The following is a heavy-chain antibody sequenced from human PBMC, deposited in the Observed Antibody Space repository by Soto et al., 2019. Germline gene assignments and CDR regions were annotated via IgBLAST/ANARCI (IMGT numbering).Heavy chain of an antibody. CDR1: GFTFSSYA. Sequence: GGSLRLSCAASGFTFSSYAMHWVRQAPGKGREWVAVISYDGSNKYYADSVKGRFTISRDNSKNTLYLQMNSLRAEDTAVYYCARESSGYYSPDAFDIWGQGTMVTVSS. J-gene: IGHJ3*02. CDR2: ISYDGSNK. CDR3: ARESSGYYSPDAFDI. D-gene: IGHD3-3*01. V-gene: IGHV3-30-3*01.